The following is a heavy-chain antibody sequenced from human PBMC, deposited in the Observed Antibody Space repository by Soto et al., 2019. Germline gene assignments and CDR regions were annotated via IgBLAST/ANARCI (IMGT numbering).Heavy chain of an antibody. Sequence: PSETLSLTCTVSGGSISSGGYYWSWIRQHPGKGLEWIGYIYYSGSTYYNPSLKSRVTISVDTSKNQFSLKLSSVTAADTAVYYCARGPEYSSSPPSYWGQGTLVTVSS. J-gene: IGHJ4*02. D-gene: IGHD6-6*01. CDR2: IYYSGST. V-gene: IGHV4-31*03. CDR1: GGSISSGGYY. CDR3: ARGPEYSSSPPSY.